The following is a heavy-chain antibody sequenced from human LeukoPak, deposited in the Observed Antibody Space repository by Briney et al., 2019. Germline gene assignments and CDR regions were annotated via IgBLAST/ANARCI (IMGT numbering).Heavy chain of an antibody. Sequence: SETLSLTCAVYGGSFSGYYWSWIRQPPGKGLEWIGEINHSGSTNYNPSLKSRVTISVDTSKIQFALKLSSVYAADTAVYDCALPYYYDSSGLSSDYWGQGTLVTVTS. J-gene: IGHJ4*02. CDR2: INHSGST. CDR1: GGSFSGYY. D-gene: IGHD3-22*01. V-gene: IGHV4-34*01. CDR3: ALPYYYDSSGLSSDY.